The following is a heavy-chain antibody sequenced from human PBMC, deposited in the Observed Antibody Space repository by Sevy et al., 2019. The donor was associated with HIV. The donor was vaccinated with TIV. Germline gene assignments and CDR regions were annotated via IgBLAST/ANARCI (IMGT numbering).Heavy chain of an antibody. CDR2: INAGNGNT. D-gene: IGHD3-3*01. V-gene: IGHV1-3*01. J-gene: IGHJ3*02. CDR1: GYTFTSYA. CDR3: ARGRVVGDDFWSGDHARGGDAFDI. Sequence: ASVKVSCKASGYTFTSYAMHWVRQAPGQRLEWMGWINAGNGNTKYSQKFQGRVTITRDASASPAYLELSSLRSEDTAVYYCARGRVVGDDFWSGDHARGGDAFDIWGQGTMVTVSS.